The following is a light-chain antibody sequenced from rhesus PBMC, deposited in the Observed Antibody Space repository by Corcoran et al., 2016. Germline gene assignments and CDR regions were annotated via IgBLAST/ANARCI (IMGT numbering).Light chain of an antibody. CDR3: LQHNSYPLT. CDR2: DAS. Sequence: DIQMTQSPSSLSASVGDTVTITCRARQGISSYLNWFQQKPGKAPKLLIYDASSLESGVPSRFSGSGSGTYFTLTISSLQPEDFAAYYCLQHNSYPLTFGGGTKVEIK. J-gene: IGKJ4*01. CDR1: QGISSY. V-gene: IGKV1-28*03.